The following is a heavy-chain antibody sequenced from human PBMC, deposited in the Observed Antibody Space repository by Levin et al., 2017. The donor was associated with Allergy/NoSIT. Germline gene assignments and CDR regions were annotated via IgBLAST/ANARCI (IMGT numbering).Heavy chain of an antibody. CDR2: IYSGGST. V-gene: IGHV3-66*01. CDR1: GFTVSSNY. Sequence: GESLKISCAASGFTVSSNYMSWVRQAPGKGLEWVSVIYSGGSTYYADSVKGRFTISRDNSKNTLYLQMNSLRAEDTAVYYCAREFRYSSGAVPGAFDIWGQGTMVTVSS. D-gene: IGHD6-19*01. J-gene: IGHJ3*02. CDR3: AREFRYSSGAVPGAFDI.